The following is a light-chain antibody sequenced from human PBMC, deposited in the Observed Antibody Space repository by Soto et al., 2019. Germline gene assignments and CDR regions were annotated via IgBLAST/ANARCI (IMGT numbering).Light chain of an antibody. CDR1: QSISDW. Sequence: DIQMTQSPSTLSASVGDRVTITCRASQSISDWLAWYQQKPGKAPNLLIYKASSLESGVPSRFSGSGSGTEFTLTISSVQPYDFAAYYCQQYKSDPYTFGQGTKLEIK. CDR2: KAS. V-gene: IGKV1-5*03. CDR3: QQYKSDPYT. J-gene: IGKJ2*01.